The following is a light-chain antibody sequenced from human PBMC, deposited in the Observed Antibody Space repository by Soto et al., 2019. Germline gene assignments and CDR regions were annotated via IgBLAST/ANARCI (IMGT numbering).Light chain of an antibody. CDR3: QRYGSPGT. CDR1: QSVSTW. CDR2: DAS. J-gene: IGKJ1*01. Sequence: DIQMTQSPSTLSASVGERVTITCRASQSVSTWLAWYQQKPGKAPNLLIYDASSLERGVPSMFSGSWAGTDFTLTISRLEHEDFAEYYCQRYGSPGTFGQGTKVDIK. V-gene: IGKV1-5*01.